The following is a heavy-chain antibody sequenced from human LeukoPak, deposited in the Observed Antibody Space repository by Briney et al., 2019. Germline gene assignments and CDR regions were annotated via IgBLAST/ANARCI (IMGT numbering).Heavy chain of an antibody. V-gene: IGHV1-46*01. Sequence: ASVKVSCKASGYTFTSYYMHWVRQAPGQGLEWMGIINPSGGSTSYAQKFQGRVTMTEDTSTDTAYMELSSLRSEDTAVYYCATAPGYSSPGRGMDVWGQGTTVTVSS. J-gene: IGHJ6*02. CDR1: GYTFTSYY. D-gene: IGHD6-13*01. CDR2: INPSGGST. CDR3: ATAPGYSSPGRGMDV.